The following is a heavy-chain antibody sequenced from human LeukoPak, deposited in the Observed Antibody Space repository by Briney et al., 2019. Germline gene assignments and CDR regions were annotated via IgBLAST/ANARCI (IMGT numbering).Heavy chain of an antibody. D-gene: IGHD7-27*01. V-gene: IGHV3-23*01. Sequence: GGSLRLSCAASGFTFSSYAMTWVRQAPGKGLEWVSAISGSGAGTYYADSVKGRFTISRDNSKNTLYLQMNSLRAEDTAVYYCAKDLGKSDYWGQGTLVTVSS. J-gene: IGHJ4*02. CDR1: GFTFSSYA. CDR2: ISGSGAGT. CDR3: AKDLGKSDY.